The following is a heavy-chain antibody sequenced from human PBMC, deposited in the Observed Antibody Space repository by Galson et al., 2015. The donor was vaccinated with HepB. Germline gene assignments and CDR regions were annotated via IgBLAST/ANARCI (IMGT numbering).Heavy chain of an antibody. D-gene: IGHD5-12*01. CDR2: ISSSSSTI. Sequence: SLRLSCAASGFTFSSYSMNWVRQAPGKGLEWVSYISSSSSTIYYAGSVKGRFTISRDNAKNSLYLQMNSLRAEDTAVYYCARGYSGYVTLGGYWGQGTLVTVSS. CDR3: ARGYSGYVTLGGY. CDR1: GFTFSSYS. J-gene: IGHJ4*02. V-gene: IGHV3-48*04.